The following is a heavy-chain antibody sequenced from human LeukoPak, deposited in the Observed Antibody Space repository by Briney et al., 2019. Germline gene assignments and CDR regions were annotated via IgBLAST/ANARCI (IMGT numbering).Heavy chain of an antibody. CDR1: GGSFSSYY. CDR2: IYNSGST. CDR3: ARGSVLLAMDV. Sequence: SETLSLTCTVSGGSFSSYYWSWIRQPPGKRLEWIGYIYNSGSTNYNPSLKSRVTISVDASKNEFSLKLRPVTAADTAVYYCARGSVLLAMDVWGKGTTVTISS. V-gene: IGHV4-59*01. J-gene: IGHJ6*03. D-gene: IGHD3-16*01.